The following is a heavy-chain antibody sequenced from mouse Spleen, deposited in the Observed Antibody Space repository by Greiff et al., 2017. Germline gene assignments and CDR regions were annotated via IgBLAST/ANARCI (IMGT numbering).Heavy chain of an antibody. D-gene: IGHD1-1*01. V-gene: IGHV2-6*01. CDR1: GSSLTSYG. CDR2: IWGGGST. J-gene: IGHJ4*01. CDR3: ARDYYDGSYAMDY. Sequence: VQLKESGPGLVAPSQSLSITCTVSGSSLTSYGVDWVRQSPGKGLEWLGVIWGGGSTNYNSALKSRLSISKDNSKSQVFLKMNSLQTDDTAMYYCARDYYDGSYAMDYWGQGTSVTVSS.